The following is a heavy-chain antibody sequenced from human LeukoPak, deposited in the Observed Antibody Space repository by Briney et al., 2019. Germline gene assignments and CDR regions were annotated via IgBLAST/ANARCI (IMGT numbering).Heavy chain of an antibody. V-gene: IGHV4-34*01. D-gene: IGHD3-10*01. Sequence: GSLRLSCAASGFTFTDYYMNWIRQPPGKGLEWIGEINHSGSTNYNPSLKSRGTISVDTSKNQFSLKLSSVTAADTAVYYCARGVQARYYYGSGSYSPYWGQGTLVTVSS. CDR1: GFTFTDYY. CDR2: INHSGST. J-gene: IGHJ4*02. CDR3: ARGVQARYYYGSGSYSPY.